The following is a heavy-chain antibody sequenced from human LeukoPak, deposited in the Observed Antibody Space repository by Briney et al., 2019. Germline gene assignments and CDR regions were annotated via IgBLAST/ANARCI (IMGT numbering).Heavy chain of an antibody. CDR3: ARRGYYYYGMDV. D-gene: IGHD3-10*01. Sequence: GESLHISCKDSGHSFTSYWISWVRQMPGKGLEWMGRIDPSDSYTNYSPSFQGHVTISVDKSISTAYLQWTSLKSSDSAMYYCARRGYYYYGMDVWGQGTTVTASS. J-gene: IGHJ6*02. CDR1: GHSFTSYW. CDR2: IDPSDSYT. V-gene: IGHV5-10-1*01.